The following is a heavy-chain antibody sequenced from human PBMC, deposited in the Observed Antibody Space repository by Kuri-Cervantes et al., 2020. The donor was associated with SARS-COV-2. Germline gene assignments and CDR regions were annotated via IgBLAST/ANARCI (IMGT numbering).Heavy chain of an antibody. D-gene: IGHD2-15*01. J-gene: IGHJ4*02. Sequence: SETLSLTCTVSGGSISSYYWSWIRQPPGKGLEWIGYIYYSGSTNYNPSLKSRVTISVDTSKNQFSLKLSSVTAADTAVYYCAREWCSGGSCYPNWGQGTLVTVSS. CDR3: AREWCSGGSCYPN. CDR1: GGSISSYY. CDR2: IYYSGST. V-gene: IGHV4-59*12.